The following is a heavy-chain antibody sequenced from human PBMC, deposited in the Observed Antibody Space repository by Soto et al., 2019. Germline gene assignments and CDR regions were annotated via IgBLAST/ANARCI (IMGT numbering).Heavy chain of an antibody. CDR1: GDSIDSYY. J-gene: IGHJ4*02. Sequence: QVHLQESGPGLVKPSETLSLTCIVSGDSIDSYYWNWIRQSPGRGLEWIGYIYNSGSAFYNPSLKGRGTLSVDTSKNQFSLKLRSVTAADTAVYFCSRLRYGGYFDYWGQGRPVAVSS. V-gene: IGHV4-59*08. CDR3: SRLRYGGYFDY. CDR2: IYNSGSA. D-gene: IGHD3-16*02.